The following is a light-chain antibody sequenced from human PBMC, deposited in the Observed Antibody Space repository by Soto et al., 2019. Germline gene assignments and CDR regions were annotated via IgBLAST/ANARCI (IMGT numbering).Light chain of an antibody. J-gene: IGKJ2*01. V-gene: IGKV3-15*01. CDR3: QSYNDWPFA. CDR1: ESLFGF. CDR2: GVS. Sequence: DIVLTQSPATLSVSPGDRVTLSCRASESLFGFLAWYQQKPGQAPRLLMYGVSTRATGIPARFSGGGSATDFTLPISSLQSEESAFYFCQSYNDWPFASVLGTRLEI.